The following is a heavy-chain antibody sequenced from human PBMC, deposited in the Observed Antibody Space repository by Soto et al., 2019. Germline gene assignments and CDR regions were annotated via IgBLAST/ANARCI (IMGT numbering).Heavy chain of an antibody. D-gene: IGHD5-18*01. J-gene: IGHJ4*02. CDR1: GFAFSDSA. V-gene: IGHV3-73*02. CDR3: TRRRDWTAVDPLDY. Sequence: EVQLVESGGGLVQPGGSLKLSCAASGFAFSDSAMHWVRQASGKGLEWFGRIRGKRGNDGTAYAASVKGRFTISRDDSKPTTYLQMNTLKIEDTAVYYCTRRRDWTAVDPLDYWGQGTLVTVSS. CDR2: IRGKRGNDGT.